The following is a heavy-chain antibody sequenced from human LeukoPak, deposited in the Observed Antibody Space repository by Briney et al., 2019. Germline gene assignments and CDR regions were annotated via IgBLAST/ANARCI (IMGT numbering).Heavy chain of an antibody. V-gene: IGHV1-2*02. Sequence: GASVKVSCKASGYTFTGYYMHWVRQAPGQGLAWMGWINPNSGGTNYAQKFQGRVTMTSDTSISTAYMELSRLRSDDTAVYYCASIAVAGTPQDSWGQGNLVTASP. D-gene: IGHD6-19*01. CDR2: INPNSGGT. J-gene: IGHJ4*02. CDR3: ASIAVAGTPQDS. CDR1: GYTFTGYY.